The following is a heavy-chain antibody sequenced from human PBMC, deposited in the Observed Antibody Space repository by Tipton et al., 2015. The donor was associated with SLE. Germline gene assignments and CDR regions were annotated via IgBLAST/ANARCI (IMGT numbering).Heavy chain of an antibody. Sequence: GLVKPSETLSLTCTVSGDSISSGIYFWGWIRQAPGKGLEWIANLYYGGNTYYNPSLKSRVIISVDTSKNQFSLKLSSVTAADTAVYYCGRGPGGLWGSSAGYVFDFWGQGTKVTVSS. CDR3: GRGPGGLWGSSAGYVFDF. V-gene: IGHV4-39*01. CDR2: LYYGGNT. D-gene: IGHD7-27*01. CDR1: GDSISSGIYF. J-gene: IGHJ3*01.